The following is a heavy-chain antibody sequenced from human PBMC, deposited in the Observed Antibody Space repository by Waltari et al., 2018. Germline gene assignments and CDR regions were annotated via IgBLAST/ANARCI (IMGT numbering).Heavy chain of an antibody. CDR1: GGTFSSYA. D-gene: IGHD6-6*01. CDR3: ARTYSTSIYYFDY. J-gene: IGHJ4*02. CDR2: IIPIFGTA. V-gene: IGHV1-69*05. Sequence: QVQLVQSGAEVKKPGSSVKVSCKASGGTFSSYAISWVRQAPEQGLEWMGGIIPIFGTANYAQKFQGRVTITTDESTSTAYMELSSLRSEDTAVYYCARTYSTSIYYFDYWGQGTLVTVSS.